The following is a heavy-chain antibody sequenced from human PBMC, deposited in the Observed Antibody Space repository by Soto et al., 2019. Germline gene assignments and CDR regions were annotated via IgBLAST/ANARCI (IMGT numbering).Heavy chain of an antibody. CDR3: ARVLFGRGNWFDP. CDR2: IYYSGYT. D-gene: IGHD3-3*01. J-gene: IGHJ5*02. V-gene: IGHV4-59*01. CDR1: GGSISSYY. Sequence: QVQLQESGPGLVKPSETLSLTCTVSGGSISSYYWSWIRQPPGKGLEWIGYIYYSGYTNYNPSLKSRVTISVDTSKNQFALKLSSVTAADTAVYYCARVLFGRGNWFDPWGQGTLVTVPS.